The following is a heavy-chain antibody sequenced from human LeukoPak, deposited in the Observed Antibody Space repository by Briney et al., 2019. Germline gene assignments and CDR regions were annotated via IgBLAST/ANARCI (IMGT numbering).Heavy chain of an antibody. J-gene: IGHJ4*02. CDR1: GYSISNDYY. CDR3: ARGGQLWHSLDY. V-gene: IGHV4-38-2*01. Sequence: KSSETLSLTCVVSGYSISNDYYWGWIRQPPGKGLEWIGNIYHSGGSYYNPSLKSRVTILVDTSKNQFSLKLSSVTAADTAVYYCARGGQLWHSLDYWGQGTLVTVSS. CDR2: IYHSGGS. D-gene: IGHD5-18*01.